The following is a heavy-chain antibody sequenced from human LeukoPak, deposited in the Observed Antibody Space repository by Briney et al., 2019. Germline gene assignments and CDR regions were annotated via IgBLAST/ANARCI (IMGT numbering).Heavy chain of an antibody. CDR2: IFPGNSYT. V-gene: IGHV5-51*01. J-gene: IGHJ4*02. CDR1: GYSFTSYW. CDR3: ARGNGDLWSAYIY. Sequence: GESLKISRQGSGYSFTSYWVGWVRHMAGKGLEWMGIIFPGNSYTIYSPSFRGQVTISADKSINTAYLQWSSLKASDTAMYYCARGNGDLWSAYIYWGQGTLVTVSS. D-gene: IGHD3-3*01.